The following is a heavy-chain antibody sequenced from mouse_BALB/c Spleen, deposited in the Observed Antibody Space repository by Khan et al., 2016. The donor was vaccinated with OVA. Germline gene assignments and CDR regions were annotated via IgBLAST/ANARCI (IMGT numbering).Heavy chain of an antibody. CDR1: GYTFTTAG. Sequence: QIQLVQSGPELKKPGETVRISCKASGYTFTTAGMQWVQKMPGKGLKWIGWINTHSGVPKYAEDFTGRFAFSLETSASTAYLQITNLKNEDTATYFCARGRAAYYRNDGGAMEYWGQGTSVTVSS. D-gene: IGHD2-14*01. CDR3: ARGRAAYYRNDGGAMEY. CDR2: INTHSGVP. V-gene: IGHV9-4*02. J-gene: IGHJ4*01.